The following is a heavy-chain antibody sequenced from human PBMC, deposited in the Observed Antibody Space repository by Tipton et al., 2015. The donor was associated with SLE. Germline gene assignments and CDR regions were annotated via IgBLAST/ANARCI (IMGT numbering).Heavy chain of an antibody. CDR2: ISYDGSNK. CDR1: GFTFSSYA. CDR3: ARRIGYSYGIDY. D-gene: IGHD5-18*01. J-gene: IGHJ4*02. Sequence: SLRLSCAASGFTFSSYAMHWVRQAPGKGLEWVAVISYDGSNKYYADSVKGRFTISRDNSKNTLYLQMNSLRAEDTAVYYCARRIGYSYGIDYWGQGTLVTVSS. V-gene: IGHV3-30*04.